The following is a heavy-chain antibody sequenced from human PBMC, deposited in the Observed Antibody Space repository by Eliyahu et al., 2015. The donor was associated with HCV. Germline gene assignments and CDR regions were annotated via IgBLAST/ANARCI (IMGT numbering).Heavy chain of an antibody. CDR1: GFXFSXHA. CDR3: ARERGPCIDYIQCLSYYDYGMDV. V-gene: IGHV3-23*01. Sequence: EVLLLESGGGLVQPGGSXTLSCTASGFXFSXHAXXWVRQAPGKGLEWVSVIRGTGXSTYYADSMKGRFTISRDNSKNMLWLQMTGLRAEDTAVYYCARERGPCIDYIQCLSYYDYGMDVWGRGTTVTVSP. J-gene: IGHJ6*04. D-gene: IGHD3-10*02. CDR2: IRGTGXST.